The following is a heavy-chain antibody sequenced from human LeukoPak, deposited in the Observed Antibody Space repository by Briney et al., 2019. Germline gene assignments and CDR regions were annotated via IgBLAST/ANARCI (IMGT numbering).Heavy chain of an antibody. CDR1: GFTVSSNY. CDR2: IYSGGST. V-gene: IGHV3-53*01. CDR3: ARGVAILSLALDY. D-gene: IGHD1-20*01. Sequence: HGGSLRLSCAASGFTVSSNYMTWVRQAPGKGLDWVSVIYSGGSTYYRDSVKGRFTISRDHSKNTLYLQMNSLRAEDTAVYYCARGVAILSLALDYWGQGTLVTVST. J-gene: IGHJ4*02.